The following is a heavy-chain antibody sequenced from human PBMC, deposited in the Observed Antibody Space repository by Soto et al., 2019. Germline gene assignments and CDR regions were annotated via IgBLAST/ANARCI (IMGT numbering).Heavy chain of an antibody. V-gene: IGHV4-4*07. Sequence: QLQLQESGPGQVRPSETLSLTCIVSGVSVRSYTWSWVRQPANKGLEWIGRVFSSVSATYNPSLKSLVSISMDTRENRISLKLDSVTAADAGVYFCARDGMTTGDTWGPGTLVTVS. CDR2: VFSSVSA. D-gene: IGHD2-21*02. CDR1: GVSVRSYT. CDR3: ARDGMTTGDT. J-gene: IGHJ4*02.